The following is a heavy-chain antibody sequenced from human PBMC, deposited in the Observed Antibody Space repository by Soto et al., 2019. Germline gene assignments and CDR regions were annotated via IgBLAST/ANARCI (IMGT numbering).Heavy chain of an antibody. D-gene: IGHD3-22*01. CDR1: GYTFTGYY. CDR3: AREAGGGSYYYDSSQARTFDY. CDR2: INPNSGGT. J-gene: IGHJ4*02. Sequence: QVQLVQSGAEVKKPGASVKVSCKASGYTFTGYYMHWVRQAPGQGLEWMGWINPNSGGTNYAQKFQGWVTMTRDTSISKAYMELSRLRSDDTAVYYCAREAGGGSYYYDSSQARTFDYWGQGTLVTVSS. V-gene: IGHV1-2*04.